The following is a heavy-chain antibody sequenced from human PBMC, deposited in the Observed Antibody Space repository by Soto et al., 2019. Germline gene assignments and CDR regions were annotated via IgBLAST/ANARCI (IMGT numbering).Heavy chain of an antibody. D-gene: IGHD3-10*01. CDR2: IYYSGST. CDR1: GGSISSYY. J-gene: IGHJ5*02. V-gene: IGHV4-59*12. CDR3: ARLLWSRGDWFDP. Sequence: SETLSLTCTVSGGSISSYYWSWIRQPPGKGLEWIGYIYYSGSTNYNPSLKSRVTISVDTSKNQFSLKLTSVTAADTAVYYCARLLWSRGDWFDPWGQGTLVTVSS.